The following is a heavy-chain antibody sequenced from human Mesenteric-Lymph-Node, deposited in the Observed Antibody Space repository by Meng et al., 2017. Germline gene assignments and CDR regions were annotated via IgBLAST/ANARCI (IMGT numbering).Heavy chain of an antibody. CDR2: IYPGDSDT. V-gene: IGHV5-51*01. D-gene: IGHD3-22*01. Sequence: GESLKISCKGSGYSFTSYWIGWVRRLPGKGLEWMGIIYPGDSDTRYSTSFQGQVTISADKSISPAYLQWSSLKASDTAMYYCARLPRNYYDSSGYTGYFDYWGQGTLVTVSS. J-gene: IGHJ4*02. CDR1: GYSFTSYW. CDR3: ARLPRNYYDSSGYTGYFDY.